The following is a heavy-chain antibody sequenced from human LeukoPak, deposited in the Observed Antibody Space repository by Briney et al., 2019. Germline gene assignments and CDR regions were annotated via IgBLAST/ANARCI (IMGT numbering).Heavy chain of an antibody. CDR1: GGTFSSYA. CDR3: ARTKSYFYYDSSGYYL. Sequence: ASVKVSCKASGGTFSSYAISWVRQAPGQGLEWMGGIIPIFGTANYAQKFQGRVTMTRNTSISTAYMELSSLRSEDTAVYYCARTKSYFYYDSSGYYLWGQGTLVTVSS. V-gene: IGHV1-69*05. CDR2: IIPIFGTA. D-gene: IGHD3-22*01. J-gene: IGHJ4*02.